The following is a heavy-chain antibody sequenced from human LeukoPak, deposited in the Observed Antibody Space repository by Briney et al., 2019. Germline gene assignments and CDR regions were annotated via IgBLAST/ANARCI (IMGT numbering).Heavy chain of an antibody. CDR1: GGSISNYY. D-gene: IGHD3-10*01. Sequence: SETLSLTCTVSGGSISNYYWSWIRQPPGKGLEWIGYIYYSGRPNYNPSLKSRVTISVDTSKSQFSLKLSSVTTADTAVYYCARAESYYSYFDYWGQGTLVTVSS. CDR3: ARAESYYSYFDY. CDR2: IYYSGRP. J-gene: IGHJ4*02. V-gene: IGHV4-59*01.